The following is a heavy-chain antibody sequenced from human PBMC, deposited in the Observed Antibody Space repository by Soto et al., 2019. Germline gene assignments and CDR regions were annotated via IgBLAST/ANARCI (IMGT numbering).Heavy chain of an antibody. CDR2: IYWDDSK. CDR1: GFSLSTSGVG. J-gene: IGHJ4*02. D-gene: IGHD3-9*01. Sequence: QITLKESGPTLVRPTQTLTLTCAFSGFSLSTSGVGVGWIRQPPGKALAWLAVIYWDDSKHYSPSLRSRLTITKDTSKNQVVLTMTNMAPMDTGTYYCAHKGPEDWPLDYWGQGTLVTVSS. CDR3: AHKGPEDWPLDY. V-gene: IGHV2-5*02.